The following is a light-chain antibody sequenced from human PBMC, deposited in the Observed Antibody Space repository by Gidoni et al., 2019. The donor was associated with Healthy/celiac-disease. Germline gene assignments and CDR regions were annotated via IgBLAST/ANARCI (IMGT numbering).Light chain of an antibody. CDR2: AAS. V-gene: IGKV1-39*01. CDR1: QSISSY. CDR3: QQSYSTPRT. J-gene: IGKJ2*01. Sequence: DHQMTQSPSSLSASVGDRVTITCRASQSISSYLNWYQQKPGKAPKVLIYAASSLQSGVPSRFSGSGSGTDFTLTISSLQPEDFATYYCQQSYSTPRTFGQGTKLEIK.